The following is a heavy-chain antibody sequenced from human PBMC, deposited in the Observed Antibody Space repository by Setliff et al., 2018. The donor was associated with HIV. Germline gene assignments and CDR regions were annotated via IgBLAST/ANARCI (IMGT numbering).Heavy chain of an antibody. J-gene: IGHJ4*02. D-gene: IGHD6-13*01. CDR1: GGSISSSSYY. CDR3: ARGIAAAGR. V-gene: IGHV4-39*07. CDR2: IFYSGHT. Sequence: SETLSLTCTVSGGSISSSSYYWGWIRQPPGKGLEWIGNIFYSGHTFYNPSLKSRVTISVDTSKNQFSLKLTSVTAADTAVYYCARGIAAAGRWGQGTLVT.